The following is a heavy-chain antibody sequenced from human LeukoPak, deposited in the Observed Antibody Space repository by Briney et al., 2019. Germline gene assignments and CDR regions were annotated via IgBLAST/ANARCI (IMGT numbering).Heavy chain of an antibody. V-gene: IGHV3-7*01. Sequence: GGSLRLPCAVSGFTFSGYWMSWVRQTPEKGLEWVANIKQDGYEKYYVDSVKGRFTISRDNAKNSLYLQMNSLRADDTAIYYCARDKIVGPTTLDYWGQGTLVTVSS. CDR3: ARDKIVGPTTLDY. CDR1: GFTFSGYW. D-gene: IGHD1-26*01. CDR2: IKQDGYEK. J-gene: IGHJ4*02.